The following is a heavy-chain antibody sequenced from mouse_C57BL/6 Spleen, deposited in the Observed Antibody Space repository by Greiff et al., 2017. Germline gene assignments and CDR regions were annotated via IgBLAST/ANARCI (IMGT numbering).Heavy chain of an antibody. Sequence: VQLQESGAELVKPGASVKISCKASGYAFSSYWMNWVKQRPGKGLEWIGQIYPGDGDTNYNGKFKGKATLTADKSSSTAYMQLSSLTSEDSAVYFCARRTGAYYFDYWGQGTTLTVSS. CDR1: GYAFSSYW. V-gene: IGHV1-80*01. CDR2: IYPGDGDT. J-gene: IGHJ2*01. CDR3: ARRTGAYYFDY.